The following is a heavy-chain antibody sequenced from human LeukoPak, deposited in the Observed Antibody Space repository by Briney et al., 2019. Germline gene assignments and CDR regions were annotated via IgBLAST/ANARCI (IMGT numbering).Heavy chain of an antibody. CDR2: IIPIFGST. J-gene: IGHJ6*03. CDR3: ARVGRSRGSLPNSYYYMDV. D-gene: IGHD1-26*01. CDR1: GDIFNSYS. Sequence: ASVKVSCNASGDIFNSYSVSWVRQAPGQGLEWMGGIIPIFGSTNYAQKFQGRVTITTGQSTRTAYMELNSLSSDDTAVYYCARVGRSRGSLPNSYYYMDVWGKGTTVTVSS. V-gene: IGHV1-69*05.